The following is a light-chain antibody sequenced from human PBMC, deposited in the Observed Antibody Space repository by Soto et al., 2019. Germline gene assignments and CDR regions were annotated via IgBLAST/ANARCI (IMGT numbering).Light chain of an antibody. CDR2: RNN. CDR3: AAWDDSLSGRYV. V-gene: IGLV1-47*01. J-gene: IGLJ1*01. Sequence: QSVLTQPPSASGTPGQRVTISCSGSSSNIGSNYVYWYQQLPGTAPKLLIYRNNQRPSGVPDRFSGSKSGTSASLAISGLRSEDEADSYCAAWDDSLSGRYVFGTGTKVTVL. CDR1: SSNIGSNY.